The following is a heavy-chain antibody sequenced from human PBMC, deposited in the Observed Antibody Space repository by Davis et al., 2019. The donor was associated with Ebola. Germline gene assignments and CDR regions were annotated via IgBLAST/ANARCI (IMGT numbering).Heavy chain of an antibody. CDR1: GFTFSSYG. CDR3: AKDRGYCSGGSCYSIYYYYYGMDV. CDR2: ISYDGSNK. J-gene: IGHJ6*02. V-gene: IGHV3-30*18. D-gene: IGHD2-15*01. Sequence: GESLKISCAASGFTFSSYGMHWVRQAPGKGLEWVAVISYDGSNKYYPDSVKGRFTISRDNSKNTLYLQMNSLRAEDTAVYYCAKDRGYCSGGSCYSIYYYYYGMDVWGQGTTVTVSS.